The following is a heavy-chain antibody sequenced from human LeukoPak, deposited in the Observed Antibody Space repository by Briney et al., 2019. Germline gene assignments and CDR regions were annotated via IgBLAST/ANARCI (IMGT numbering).Heavy chain of an antibody. CDR1: AGSISTYY. Sequence: AAETLSLTCPVSAGSISTYYWNWIRQPPGNGLEWIGYIYHSGSPNYNPFLKSRVPRSVDTSKNQFSLKLSFVTAADTAVYYCASSRFGLTEWDYWGQGTLVTVSS. D-gene: IGHD3-10*01. CDR2: IYHSGSP. CDR3: ASSRFGLTEWDY. J-gene: IGHJ4*02. V-gene: IGHV4-59*08.